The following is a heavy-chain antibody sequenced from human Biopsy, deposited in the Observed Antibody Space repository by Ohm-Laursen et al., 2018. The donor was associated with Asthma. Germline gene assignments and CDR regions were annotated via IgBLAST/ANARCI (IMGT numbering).Heavy chain of an antibody. J-gene: IGHJ3*02. V-gene: IGHV1-3*01. D-gene: IGHD3-9*01. CDR3: ARTYYDFLTGQVKDAFGI. CDR1: GYTFIHFA. Sequence: SSVKVSCNASGYTFIHFAIHWVRQAPGQRLEWMGWINAGDGNTKYSQKFQGRVTITRDTSASTAYMELRSLRSEDTAAYYCARTYYDFLTGQVKDAFGIWGQGTMVTVSS. CDR2: INAGDGNT.